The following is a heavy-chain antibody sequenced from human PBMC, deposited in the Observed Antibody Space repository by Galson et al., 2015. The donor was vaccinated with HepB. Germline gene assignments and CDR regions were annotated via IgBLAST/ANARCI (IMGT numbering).Heavy chain of an antibody. D-gene: IGHD2-2*02. CDR3: ARGLYPSNWYFDL. J-gene: IGHJ2*01. CDR2: MSYDGKNK. CDR1: GFTFSNSA. Sequence: SLRLSCAASGFTFSNSAMHWVRQAPSKGLEWVAVMSYDGKNKYYADSVKGRFTISRDNSKSTLYLQVNSLRAEDTAVYYCARGLYPSNWYFDLWGRGTLVTVSS. V-gene: IGHV3-30*04.